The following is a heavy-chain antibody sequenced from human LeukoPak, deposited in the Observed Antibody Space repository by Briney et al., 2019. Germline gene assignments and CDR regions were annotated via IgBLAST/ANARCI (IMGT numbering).Heavy chain of an antibody. CDR3: AREFGYYYGSGSQFDY. J-gene: IGHJ4*02. V-gene: IGHV1-2*02. Sequence: ASVKVSCKASEYTFTGYYMHWARQAPGQGLEWMGWINPNSGGTNYAQKFQGRVTMTRDTSISTAYMELSRLRSDDTAVYYCAREFGYYYGSGSQFDYWGQGTLVTVSS. CDR2: INPNSGGT. D-gene: IGHD3-10*01. CDR1: EYTFTGYY.